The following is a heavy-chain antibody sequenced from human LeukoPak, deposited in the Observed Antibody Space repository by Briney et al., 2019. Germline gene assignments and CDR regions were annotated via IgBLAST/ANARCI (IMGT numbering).Heavy chain of an antibody. D-gene: IGHD2-21*02. Sequence: SETLSLTCAVYGGSFSVYYWSWIRQPPGKGLEWIGEINHSGNTNYNPSLKSRVTISVDTSKNQFSLKLSSVTAADTAVYYCARGGFYCGGDCYVDYWGQGTLVTVSS. V-gene: IGHV4-34*01. J-gene: IGHJ4*02. CDR2: INHSGNT. CDR1: GGSFSVYY. CDR3: ARGGFYCGGDCYVDY.